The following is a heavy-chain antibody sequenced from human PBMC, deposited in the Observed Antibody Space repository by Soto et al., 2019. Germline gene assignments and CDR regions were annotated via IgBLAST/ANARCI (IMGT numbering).Heavy chain of an antibody. CDR2: MYYSGST. D-gene: IGHD5-18*01. CDR3: ARRGYSLVIEH. V-gene: IGHV4-30-4*01. CDR1: VGSISRADNY. Sequence: PSETLSLTCTFSVGSISRADNYCSWIRQPPGKGLEWIGHMYYSGSTYYNPSLKSRVTMSVDTSKSQFSLNLNSVTAADTAVYYCARRGYSLVIEHWGQATLVSVS. J-gene: IGHJ5*02.